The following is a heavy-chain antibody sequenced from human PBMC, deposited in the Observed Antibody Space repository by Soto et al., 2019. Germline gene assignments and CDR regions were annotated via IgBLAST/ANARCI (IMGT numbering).Heavy chain of an antibody. CDR3: ARVSTSGSYGSYFDY. CDR1: GYTFTSYG. J-gene: IGHJ4*02. Sequence: GASVKVSCKASGYTFTSYGISWVRQAPGQGLEWMGWISAYNGNTNYAQKLQGRVTMTTDTSTSTAYMELRSLRSDDTAVYYCARVSTSGSYGSYFDYWGQGTLVTV. V-gene: IGHV1-18*01. CDR2: ISAYNGNT. D-gene: IGHD1-26*01.